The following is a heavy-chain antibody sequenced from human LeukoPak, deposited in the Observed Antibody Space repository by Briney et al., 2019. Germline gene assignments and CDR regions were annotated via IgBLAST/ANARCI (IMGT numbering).Heavy chain of an antibody. J-gene: IGHJ4*02. CDR3: VKGGLRYFDWRESSFDY. CDR1: GFTFSSYA. CDR2: ISSNGGST. D-gene: IGHD3-9*01. V-gene: IGHV3-64D*06. Sequence: GGSLRLSCSASGFTFSSYAMQWVRQAPGKGLEYVSSISSNGGSTYYADSVKGRFTISRDNSKNTLYLQMSSLRAEDTAVYYCVKGGLRYFDWRESSFDYWGQGTLVTVSS.